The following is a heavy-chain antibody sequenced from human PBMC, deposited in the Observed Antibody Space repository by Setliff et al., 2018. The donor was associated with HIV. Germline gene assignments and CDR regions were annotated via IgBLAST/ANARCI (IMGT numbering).Heavy chain of an antibody. V-gene: IGHV4-39*01. J-gene: IGHJ2*01. Sequence: PSETLSLTCTVSGGSISSSSSYWGWIRQSPGKGLEWIGSIYYSGSTYSNPSLKSRVTISVDTSKDQFSLRLSSVTAADTAVYYCTRHQRLPGLQPPYWYFDLWGRGTLVTVSS. CDR3: TRHQRLPGLQPPYWYFDL. CDR1: GGSISSSSSY. CDR2: IYYSGST. D-gene: IGHD6-25*01.